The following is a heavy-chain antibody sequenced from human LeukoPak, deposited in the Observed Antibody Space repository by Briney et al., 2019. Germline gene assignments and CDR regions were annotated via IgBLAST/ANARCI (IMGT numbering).Heavy chain of an antibody. D-gene: IGHD4-17*01. J-gene: IGHJ4*02. V-gene: IGHV3-53*01. CDR1: GFTVSSNY. CDR2: IYTGGGT. Sequence: GGSLRLSCAASGFTVSSNYMSWVRQAPGKGLEWVSVIYTGGGTYYADSVKGRFTISRDNSKNTLYLQMNSLRAEDTAVYYCARPTYPTGYFDYWGQRTRVTVSS. CDR3: ARPTYPTGYFDY.